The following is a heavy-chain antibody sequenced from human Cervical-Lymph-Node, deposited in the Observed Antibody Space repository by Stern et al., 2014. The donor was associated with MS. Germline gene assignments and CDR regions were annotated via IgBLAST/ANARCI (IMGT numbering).Heavy chain of an antibody. J-gene: IGHJ5*02. CDR3: AKGSSGSYIRGRLGYLES. V-gene: IGHV3-9*01. CDR2: ITWDSVTI. CDR1: GFNFDDYA. D-gene: IGHD1-26*01. Sequence: EVQLVESGGGLVQPGRSLRLSCDASGFNFDDYAMHWVRQAPGKGLEWVSRITWDSVTIHYADSVKGRFTISRGTAKVFLQMNSLRPDDTAFYYCAKGSSGSYIRGRLGYLESWGQGTLVTVSS.